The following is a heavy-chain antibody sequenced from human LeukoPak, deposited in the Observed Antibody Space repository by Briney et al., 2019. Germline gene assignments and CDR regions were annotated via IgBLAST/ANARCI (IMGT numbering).Heavy chain of an antibody. CDR3: ARGGYDSSGWDY. Sequence: GGSLRLSCAASGFTFSSYSMNWVRQAPGKGLEWVSYISSSSTIYYADSVKGRFTISRDNAKNSLYLQMNSLRDEDTAVYYCARGGYDSSGWDYWGQGTLVTVSS. CDR2: ISSSSTI. J-gene: IGHJ4*02. D-gene: IGHD3-22*01. CDR1: GFTFSSYS. V-gene: IGHV3-48*02.